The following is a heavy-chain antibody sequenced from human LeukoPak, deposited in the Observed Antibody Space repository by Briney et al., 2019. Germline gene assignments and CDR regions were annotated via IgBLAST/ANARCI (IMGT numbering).Heavy chain of an antibody. J-gene: IGHJ3*02. V-gene: IGHV3-9*01. CDR2: ISWNSGSI. CDR1: GFTFDDYA. CDR3: AKGRSYDSLDAFDI. D-gene: IGHD3-3*01. Sequence: GGSLRLSCAASGFTFDDYAMHWVRQAPGKGLEWVSGISWNSGSIGYADSVKGRFTISRDNAKNSLYLQMNSLRAEDTALYYCAKGRSYDSLDAFDIWGQGTMVTVSS.